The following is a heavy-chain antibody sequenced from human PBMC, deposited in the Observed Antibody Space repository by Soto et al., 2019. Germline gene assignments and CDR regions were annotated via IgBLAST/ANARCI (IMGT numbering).Heavy chain of an antibody. Sequence: QLQLQESGPGLVKPSETLSLTCSVSGDSISSSTYCWGWIRQPPGKGLEWIGSKYYTGTSHYNPSLNSRVTIYVDTSNNQFSLKVTSVTAADTAVYYCARHRDPGYSSSWFNSWGQGTLVIVSS. J-gene: IGHJ5*01. CDR2: KYYTGTS. V-gene: IGHV4-39*01. D-gene: IGHD6-13*01. CDR3: ARHRDPGYSSSWFNS. CDR1: GDSISSSTYC.